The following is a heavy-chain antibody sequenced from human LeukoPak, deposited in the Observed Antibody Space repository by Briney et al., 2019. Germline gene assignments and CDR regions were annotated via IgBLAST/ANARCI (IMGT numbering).Heavy chain of an antibody. V-gene: IGHV4-4*02. J-gene: IGHJ4*02. Sequence: SGTLSLTCAVSGGSVSSDKWWTWVRQPPGRGLEWIGEVHHRKTSTYYNPSLKSRVTISLDRSKNQFSLKLSSVTAADTAVYYCARENGDSMDYWGQGTLVTVSS. CDR1: GGSVSSDKW. CDR3: ARENGDSMDY. CDR2: VHHRKTST. D-gene: IGHD2-15*01.